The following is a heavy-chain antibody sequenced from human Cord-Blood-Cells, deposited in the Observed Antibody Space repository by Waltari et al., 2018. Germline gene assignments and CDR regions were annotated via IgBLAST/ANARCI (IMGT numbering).Heavy chain of an antibody. CDR3: ARDYGDYAEYFQH. Sequence: EVQLVESGGGLVQPGGSLSLSCAAPGLTFSSYCMPRLRQAPGKGLVWVSRINSDGRSTSYADSVKGRFTISRDNAKNTLYLQMNSLRAEDTAVYYCARDYGDYAEYFQHWGQGTLVTVSS. V-gene: IGHV3-74*01. D-gene: IGHD4-17*01. J-gene: IGHJ1*01. CDR2: INSDGRST. CDR1: GLTFSSYC.